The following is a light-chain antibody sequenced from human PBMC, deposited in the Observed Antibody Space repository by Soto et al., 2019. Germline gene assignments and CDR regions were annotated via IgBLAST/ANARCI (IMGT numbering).Light chain of an antibody. Sequence: DIQMTQSPSTLPASVGDRVTITCRASQSIITWLAWFQQAPGKAPKILISDASSLKSGVPSRFSGSGSGTEFTLTISSLQPDDFATAYGQQYHIYPLTFGGGTQVEI. J-gene: IGKJ4*01. CDR3: QQYHIYPLT. CDR1: QSIITW. V-gene: IGKV1-5*01. CDR2: DAS.